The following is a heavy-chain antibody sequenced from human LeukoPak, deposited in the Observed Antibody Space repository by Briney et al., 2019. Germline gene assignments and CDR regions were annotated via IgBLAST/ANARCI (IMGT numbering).Heavy chain of an antibody. CDR2: ILYDGSNE. CDR3: AKDGTGGYYYLDY. V-gene: IGHV3-30*18. CDR1: GFTFSTYW. J-gene: IGHJ4*02. Sequence: GGSLRLSCAASGFTFSTYWMHWVRQAPGMGLEWVALILYDGSNEYYADSVQGRFTISRDSSRNTLYLQMNSLRAEDTAVYYCAKDGTGGYYYLDYWGQGTLVTVSS. D-gene: IGHD3-22*01.